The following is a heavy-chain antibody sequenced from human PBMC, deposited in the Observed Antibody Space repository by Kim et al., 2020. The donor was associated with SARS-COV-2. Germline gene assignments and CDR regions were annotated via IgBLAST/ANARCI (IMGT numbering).Heavy chain of an antibody. V-gene: IGHV3-48*02. D-gene: IGHD3-10*01. CDR3: ARDGSGSLLRTAIDY. J-gene: IGHJ4*02. Sequence: AASVNGQFNIARDNAKNSRYLQMNSLRDDDTAVYYCARDGSGSLLRTAIDYWGQGTLVTVSS.